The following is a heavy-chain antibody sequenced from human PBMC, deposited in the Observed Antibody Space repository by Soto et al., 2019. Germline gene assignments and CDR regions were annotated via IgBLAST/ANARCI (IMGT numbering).Heavy chain of an antibody. J-gene: IGHJ3*02. D-gene: IGHD3-16*01. CDR1: GFTFSSYS. CDR3: ARAAGGPPSAFDI. V-gene: IGHV3-48*04. Sequence: GESLKISCAASGFTFSSYSMNWVRQAPGKGLEWVSYISSSSSTIYYADSVKGRFTISRDNAKNSLYLQMNSLRAEDTAVYYCARAAGGPPSAFDIWGQGTMVTVSS. CDR2: ISSSSSTI.